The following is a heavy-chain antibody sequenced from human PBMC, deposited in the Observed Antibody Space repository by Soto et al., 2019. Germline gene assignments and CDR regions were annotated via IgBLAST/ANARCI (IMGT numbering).Heavy chain of an antibody. CDR2: IFYNGGVS. J-gene: IGHJ4*02. Sequence: PGGSLRLSCSASGFMFSTFGMFWVRQGPGKGLEYVSAIFYNGGVSYYADPVKGRFTVSRDNSKNMLYLQMSSLKIEDTAVYYCARALNWNYRVYFDYWGQGTLVTVSS. CDR3: ARALNWNYRVYFDY. CDR1: GFMFSTFG. D-gene: IGHD1-7*01. V-gene: IGHV3-64D*06.